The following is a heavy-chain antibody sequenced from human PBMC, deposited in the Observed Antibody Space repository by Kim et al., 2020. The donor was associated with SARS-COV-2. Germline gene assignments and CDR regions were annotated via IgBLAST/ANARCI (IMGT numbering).Heavy chain of an antibody. Sequence: SETLSLTCTVSGGSISSSSYYWGWIRQPPGKGLEWIGSIYYSGSTYYNPSLKSRVTISVDTSKNQFSLKLSSVTAADTAVYYCARHEKDYGDPNWFDPWGQGTLVTVSS. CDR3: ARHEKDYGDPNWFDP. CDR2: IYYSGST. V-gene: IGHV4-39*01. D-gene: IGHD4-17*01. CDR1: GGSISSSSYY. J-gene: IGHJ5*02.